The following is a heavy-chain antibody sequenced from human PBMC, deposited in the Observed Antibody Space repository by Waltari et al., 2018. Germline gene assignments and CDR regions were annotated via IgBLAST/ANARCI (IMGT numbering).Heavy chain of an antibody. CDR1: GYIFTNYD. CDR2: MNPNSGSA. D-gene: IGHD3-10*01. J-gene: IGHJ6*02. Sequence: QVQLVQSGAEVKIPGASVKVSCKASGYIFTNYDLTWVLKATGQGLKWMGWMNPNSGSAGQAETFYGRVTFTRSTSINTAYMELTGLTSEDTAIYYCARGYWGGNPYHYDMDVWGQGTTVTVSS. CDR3: ARGYWGGNPYHYDMDV. V-gene: IGHV1-8*01.